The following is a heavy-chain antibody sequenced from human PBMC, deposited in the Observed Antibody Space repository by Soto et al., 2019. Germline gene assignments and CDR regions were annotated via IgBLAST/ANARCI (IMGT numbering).Heavy chain of an antibody. CDR2: IGTAGDT. V-gene: IGHV3-13*04. CDR1: GFTFSSYD. CDR3: ARAWSGYKRGPYYRIDV. Sequence: PGGSLRLSCAASGFTFSSYDMHWVRQATGKGLEWVSAIGTAGDTYYPGSVKGRFTISRENAKNSLYLQMNSLRAGDTAVYYCARAWSGYKRGPYYRIDVCAQRTTVTVSS. J-gene: IGHJ6*02. D-gene: IGHD3-9*01.